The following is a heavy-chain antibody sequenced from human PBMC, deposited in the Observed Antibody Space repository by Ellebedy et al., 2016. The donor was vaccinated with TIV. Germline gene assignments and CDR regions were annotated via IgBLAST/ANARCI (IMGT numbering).Heavy chain of an antibody. CDR3: ARGVLSSY. Sequence: GESLKISCAASGFTVSNNYISWVRQAPGKGLEWVSVIYSGGSTYYADSVKGRFTISRDNSKNTVYLQMNSLRAEDTAVYYCARGVLSSYWGQGTLVTVSS. CDR1: GFTVSNNY. J-gene: IGHJ4*02. V-gene: IGHV3-53*01. CDR2: IYSGGST. D-gene: IGHD2/OR15-2a*01.